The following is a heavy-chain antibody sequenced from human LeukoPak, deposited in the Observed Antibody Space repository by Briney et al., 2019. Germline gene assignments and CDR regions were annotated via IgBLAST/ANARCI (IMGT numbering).Heavy chain of an antibody. Sequence: ASVKVSCKASGYSFTNYGITWVRQAPGRGLEWMGWISVYNGNTNYAQKFQGRVTMTTDTSTSTAYMELRSLRSDDTAVYYCTRDRRYSYGTDAFDIWGQGTMVTVSS. CDR2: ISVYNGNT. J-gene: IGHJ3*02. CDR3: TRDRRYSYGTDAFDI. V-gene: IGHV1-18*01. D-gene: IGHD5-18*01. CDR1: GYSFTNYG.